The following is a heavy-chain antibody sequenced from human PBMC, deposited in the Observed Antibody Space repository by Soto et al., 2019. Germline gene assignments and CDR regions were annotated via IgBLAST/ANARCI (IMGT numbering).Heavy chain of an antibody. Sequence: QLQLQESGPGLVKPSETLSLTCTVSGGSISSSSYYWGCIRQPPGKGLEWIGSMYYSGSTYYNPSLKSRVTISVDTSKNQCSLKLSSVTAADTAVYYCASGTTVTTYYGMDVWGQGTTVTVSS. D-gene: IGHD4-17*01. J-gene: IGHJ6*02. V-gene: IGHV4-39*01. CDR2: MYYSGST. CDR3: ASGTTVTTYYGMDV. CDR1: GGSISSSSYY.